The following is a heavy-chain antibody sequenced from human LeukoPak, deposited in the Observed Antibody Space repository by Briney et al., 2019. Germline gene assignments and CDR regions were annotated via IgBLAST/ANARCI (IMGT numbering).Heavy chain of an antibody. CDR3: ARGASGSYPTYYYYGMDV. Sequence: SETLSLICTVSGGSISSYYWSWIRQPPGKGLEWIGYIYYSGSTNYNPSLKSRVTISVDTSKNQFSLKLSSVTAADTAVYYCARGASGSYPTYYYYGMDVWGQGTTVTVSS. V-gene: IGHV4-59*01. J-gene: IGHJ6*02. CDR1: GGSISSYY. D-gene: IGHD1-26*01. CDR2: IYYSGST.